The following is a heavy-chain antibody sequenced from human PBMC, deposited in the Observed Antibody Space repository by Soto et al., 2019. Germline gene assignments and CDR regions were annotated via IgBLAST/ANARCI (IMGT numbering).Heavy chain of an antibody. V-gene: IGHV5-10-1*01. D-gene: IGHD3-22*01. CDR1: GYSFTTDW. CDR2: IYPGDSHT. CDR3: ARPDSSGYYYRPLDY. J-gene: IGHJ4*02. Sequence: GESLKISCKGSGYSFTTDWINWVRQMPGKGLEWMGKIYPGDSHTINSPSFQGRVTMSADKSINTAYLQWSSLKASDTGMYYCARPDSSGYYYRPLDYWGQGTLVTVSS.